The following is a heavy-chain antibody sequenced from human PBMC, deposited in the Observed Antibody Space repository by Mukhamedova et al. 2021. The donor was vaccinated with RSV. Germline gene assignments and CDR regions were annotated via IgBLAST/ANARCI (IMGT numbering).Heavy chain of an antibody. Sequence: GSTNYNPSLKSRVTISVDTSKNQFSLKLSSVTAADTAVYYCATRLQETSERKLYYYYYMDVWGKGTTVTVSS. CDR3: ATRLQETSERKLYYYYYMDV. CDR2: GST. D-gene: IGHD4-11*01. V-gene: IGHV4-34*01. J-gene: IGHJ6*03.